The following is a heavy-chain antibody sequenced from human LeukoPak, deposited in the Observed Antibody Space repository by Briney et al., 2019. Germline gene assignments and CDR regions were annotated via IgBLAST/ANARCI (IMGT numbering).Heavy chain of an antibody. Sequence: PGGSLRLSCAASGFTFSSCGMHWVRQAPGKGLEWVAVIWNDGSYKYYADSVKGRFTISRDNSKNTLYLEMNSLRAEDTAVYYCAKPTRGSGSFPIEYWGQGTLVTVSS. V-gene: IGHV3-33*06. J-gene: IGHJ4*02. D-gene: IGHD1-26*01. CDR2: IWNDGSYK. CDR1: GFTFSSCG. CDR3: AKPTRGSGSFPIEY.